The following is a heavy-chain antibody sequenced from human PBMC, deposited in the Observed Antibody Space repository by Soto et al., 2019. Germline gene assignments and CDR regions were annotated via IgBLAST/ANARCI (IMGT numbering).Heavy chain of an antibody. CDR2: INPNSGGT. V-gene: IGHV1-2*02. CDR3: EREPIAAAGSDSAFDI. J-gene: IGHJ3*02. D-gene: IGHD6-13*01. Sequence: QVQLVQSGAEVKKPGASVKVSCKASGYTFTGYYMHWVRQAPGQGLEWMGWINPNSGGTNYAQKFQGRVTMTRDTSISKAYMELSRLRSDDTAMYYCEREPIAAAGSDSAFDIWGQGTMVTVSS. CDR1: GYTFTGYY.